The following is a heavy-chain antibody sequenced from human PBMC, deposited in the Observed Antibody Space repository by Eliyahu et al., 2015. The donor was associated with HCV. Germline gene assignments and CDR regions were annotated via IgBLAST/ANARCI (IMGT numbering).Heavy chain of an antibody. J-gene: IGHJ6*02. CDR2: ISTSSIYT. CDR3: ARDQAQKGDYGMDV. CDR1: GFTFSDYY. D-gene: IGHD3-10*01. Sequence: QVHLVESGGGLVKPGGSLXLSCAAXGFTFSDYYMNWXRQAPGKGLEWVSYISTSSIYTSYADSVKGRFTISRDNARNLIYLEMNSLRAEDTAVYYCARDQAQKGDYGMDVWGQGTTVTVSS. V-gene: IGHV3-11*06.